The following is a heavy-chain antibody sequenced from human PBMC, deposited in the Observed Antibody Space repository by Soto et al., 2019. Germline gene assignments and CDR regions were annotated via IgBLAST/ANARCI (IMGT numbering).Heavy chain of an antibody. V-gene: IGHV4-38-2*02. CDR1: GFSISSGYF. D-gene: IGHD3-22*01. Sequence: SETLSLTCAVSGFSISSGYFWGWIRQPPGKGPEWPGSIYHSGTTYYNPSVKGRVTISVDTSKNQFSLKMSSVTAADTAVYYCARDSSGYYWFDPWGQGTLVTVSS. J-gene: IGHJ5*02. CDR3: ARDSSGYYWFDP. CDR2: IYHSGTT.